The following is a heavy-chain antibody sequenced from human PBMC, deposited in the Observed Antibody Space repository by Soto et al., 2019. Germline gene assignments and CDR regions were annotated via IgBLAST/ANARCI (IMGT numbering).Heavy chain of an antibody. CDR3: AREGNWNYVGF. Sequence: ASVKVSCKASGYTFTSYAMHWVRQAPGQRLEWTGWINAGNGNTKYSQKFQGRVTITRDTSASTAYMELSSLRSEDTAVYYCAREGNWNYVGFWGQGTLVTVSS. CDR1: GYTFTSYA. D-gene: IGHD1-1*01. V-gene: IGHV1-3*01. CDR2: INAGNGNT. J-gene: IGHJ4*02.